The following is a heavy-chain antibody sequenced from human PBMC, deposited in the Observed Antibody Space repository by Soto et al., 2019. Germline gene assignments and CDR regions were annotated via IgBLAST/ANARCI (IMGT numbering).Heavy chain of an antibody. J-gene: IGHJ3*02. D-gene: IGHD1-1*01. CDR1: GGFVSSGSYY. CDR3: ARVERGTATTVVDAFDI. CDR2: MSHSGGT. V-gene: IGHV4-34*01. Sequence: QVQLQQWGAGLLKPSETLSLTCAVYGGFVSSGSYYWSWIRQPPGKGLEWIGGMSHSGGTHFNPSLKSRVTISGDTSKNQFSLKMSSVIAADTALYYCARVERGTATTVVDAFDIWGPGTMVTVSS.